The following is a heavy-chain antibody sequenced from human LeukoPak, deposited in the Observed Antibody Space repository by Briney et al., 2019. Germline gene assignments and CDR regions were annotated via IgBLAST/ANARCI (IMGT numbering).Heavy chain of an antibody. CDR1: RCXLISYT. CDR3: ARHLDWIFDI. J-gene: IGHJ3*02. D-gene: IGHD3-3*01. V-gene: IGHV3-48*02. Sequence: GALRHSRGGSRCXLISYTMNWVRPAPAKGLEWFLYISSGSCLLSCADSVRRLFTISRDNAKNSLYLQMNRLRDEDTAVYYCARHLDWIFDIWGQGTMVSVSS. CDR2: ISSGSCLL.